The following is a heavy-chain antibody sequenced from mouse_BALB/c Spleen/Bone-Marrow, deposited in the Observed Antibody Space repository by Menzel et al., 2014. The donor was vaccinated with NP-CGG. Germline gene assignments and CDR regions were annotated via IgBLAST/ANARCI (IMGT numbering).Heavy chain of an antibody. J-gene: IGHJ4*01. V-gene: IGHV7-3*02. CDR2: IRNKANGYTT. Sequence: EVMLVESGGGSVQPGGSLRLSCTTSGFTFTDYYMSWVRQPPGKALEWLAFIRNKANGYTTEYSASVKGRFTISRDNSQSILYLQMNTLRAEDSATYYCARIPMDYWGQGTSVTVSS. CDR1: GFTFTDYY. CDR3: ARIPMDY.